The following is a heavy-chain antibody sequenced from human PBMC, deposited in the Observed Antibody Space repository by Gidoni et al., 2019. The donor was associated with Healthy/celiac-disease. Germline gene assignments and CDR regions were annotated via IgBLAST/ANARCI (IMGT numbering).Heavy chain of an antibody. CDR2: IYYSGST. J-gene: IGHJ4*02. V-gene: IGHV4-30-4*08. CDR3: ARGFFLEWLVPPPDY. Sequence: QVQLQESGPGLVKPSQTLSLTCTVSGGSISSGDYYWSWIRQPPGKGLEWIGYIYYSGSTYYNPSLKSRVTISVDTSKNQFSLKLSSVTAADTAVYYCARGFFLEWLVPPPDYWGQGTLVTVSS. CDR1: GGSISSGDYY. D-gene: IGHD3-3*01.